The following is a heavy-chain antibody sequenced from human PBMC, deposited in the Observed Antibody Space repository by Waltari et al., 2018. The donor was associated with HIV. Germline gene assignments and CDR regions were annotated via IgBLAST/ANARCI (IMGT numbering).Heavy chain of an antibody. CDR2: ASHSGGT. CDR1: KSYTNTDNY. D-gene: IGHD3-3*01. Sequence: QGQLKESGPGRVKPSETLSLTCTVSKSYTNTDNYWGWIRRPPGKGLEGLGSASHSGGTFHNASLQSRVTISVDRSKNQFSLKMNSVSAADTAVYYCARAGVVPALFDLWGRGTLVTVSS. J-gene: IGHJ2*01. V-gene: IGHV4-38-2*02. CDR3: ARAGVVPALFDL.